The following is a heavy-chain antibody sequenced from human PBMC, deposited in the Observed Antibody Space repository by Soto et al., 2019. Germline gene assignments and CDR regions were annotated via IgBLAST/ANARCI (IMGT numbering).Heavy chain of an antibody. J-gene: IGHJ4*02. CDR3: ARSDTYYARFYY. CDR1: GYTFTRTA. Sequence: QVQLVQSGAEVKKPGASVKVSCKASGYTFTRTAIHWVRQAPGQRLEWIGKIDAGNGNTKYSQKFQGRVTITRDTSGSSAYMELSTLGSADTSIYYCARSDTYYARFYYWGQGTLVTVSS. CDR2: IDAGNGNT. D-gene: IGHD3-16*01. V-gene: IGHV1-3*01.